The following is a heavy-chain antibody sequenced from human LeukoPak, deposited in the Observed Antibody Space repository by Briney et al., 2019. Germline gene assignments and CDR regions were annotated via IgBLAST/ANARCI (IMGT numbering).Heavy chain of an antibody. D-gene: IGHD3-22*01. CDR2: INGDGNST. V-gene: IGHV3-74*01. J-gene: IGHJ4*02. CDR3: AGDRSNYDSSGYYLYDY. CDR1: GFTFSRYW. Sequence: GGSLRLPCAASGFTFSRYWMHWVRQAPGKGLVWVSRINGDGNSTIYADSVRGRFTISRDNAKNTLYLQMNSLRAEDTAVYYCAGDRSNYDSSGYYLYDYWGQGTLVTVSS.